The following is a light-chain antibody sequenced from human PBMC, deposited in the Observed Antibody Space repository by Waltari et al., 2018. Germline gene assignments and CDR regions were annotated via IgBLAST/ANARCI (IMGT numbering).Light chain of an antibody. Sequence: QAVLTQPASLSASPGASVSLTCTFRSGIDVATFKIYCYQQRPGSPPRFLLKCRSDSTEQRGSGVPSRFSVSKDSSANAALLLISGLQSEDEADYYCMILYNDAVVFGGGTKLTVL. J-gene: IGLJ2*01. CDR2: CRSDSTE. CDR1: SGIDVATFK. CDR3: MILYNDAVV. V-gene: IGLV5-45*01.